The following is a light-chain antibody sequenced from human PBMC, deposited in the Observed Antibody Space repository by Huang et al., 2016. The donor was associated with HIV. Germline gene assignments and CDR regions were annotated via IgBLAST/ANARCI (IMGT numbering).Light chain of an antibody. CDR3: QQSYSTPLT. J-gene: IGKJ4*01. CDR2: AAS. Sequence: DIQMTQSPSSLSASVGDRVTITCQASQSISSYLNWYQQKPGKAPKLLIYAASSLQSGVPSMFSGSGSGTDFTLTVSNLQPEDFAAYYCQQSYSTPLTFGRGTKVEIK. CDR1: QSISSY. V-gene: IGKV1-39*01.